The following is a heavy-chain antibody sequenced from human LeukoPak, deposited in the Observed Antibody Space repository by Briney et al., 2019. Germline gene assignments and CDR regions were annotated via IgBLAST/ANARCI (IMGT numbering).Heavy chain of an antibody. Sequence: SETLSLTCTVSGGSISSGSYYWSWLRQPAVKGLEWIGRIYTSGSTNYNPSLKSRVTISVDTSKNQFSLKLSSVTAADTAVYYCARENRDDFWSGNNWFDPWGQGTLVTVSS. CDR1: GGSISSGSYY. J-gene: IGHJ5*02. CDR2: IYTSGST. CDR3: ARENRDDFWSGNNWFDP. D-gene: IGHD3-3*01. V-gene: IGHV4-61*02.